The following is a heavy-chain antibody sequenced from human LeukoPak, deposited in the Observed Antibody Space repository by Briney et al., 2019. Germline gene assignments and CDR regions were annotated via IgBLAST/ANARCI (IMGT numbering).Heavy chain of an antibody. CDR2: IYYSGST. D-gene: IGHD3-22*01. CDR3: ARGVGDSSGYYYSGFDY. J-gene: IGHJ4*02. CDR1: GGSISSYY. Sequence: SETLSLTCTVSGGSISSYYWSWIRQPPGQGLEWIGYIYYSGSTKYNPSLKSRVTISVDTSKNQCSLKLSSVTAADTAVYYCARGVGDSSGYYYSGFDYWGQGTLVTVSS. V-gene: IGHV4-59*01.